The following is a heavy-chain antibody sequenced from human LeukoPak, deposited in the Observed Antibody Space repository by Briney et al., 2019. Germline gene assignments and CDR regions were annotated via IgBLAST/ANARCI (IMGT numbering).Heavy chain of an antibody. CDR2: IYYSGST. V-gene: IGHV4-59*11. CDR3: ARAGDYYDSSGYYGGYFFDY. D-gene: IGHD3-22*01. CDR1: GGSISSHY. J-gene: IGHJ4*02. Sequence: PSETLSLTCTVSGGSISSHYWSWIRQPPGKGLEWIGYIYYSGSTNYNPSLKSRVTISVDTSKNQFSLKLSSVTAADTAVYYCARAGDYYDSSGYYGGYFFDYWGREPWSPSPQ.